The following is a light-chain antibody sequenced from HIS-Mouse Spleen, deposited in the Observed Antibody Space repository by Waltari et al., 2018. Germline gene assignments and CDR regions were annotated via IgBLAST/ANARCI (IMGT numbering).Light chain of an antibody. V-gene: IGLV3-10*01. Sequence: SYELTQPPSVSVSSGQTARNTCPGDALPKQYAYLYQQKSGQAPVLVIYEDSKRPPGIPERFSGSSAGTMATLTISGAQVEDEADYYCYSTDSSGNHRVFGGGTKLTVL. CDR1: ALPKQY. CDR2: EDS. J-gene: IGLJ2*01. CDR3: YSTDSSGNHRV.